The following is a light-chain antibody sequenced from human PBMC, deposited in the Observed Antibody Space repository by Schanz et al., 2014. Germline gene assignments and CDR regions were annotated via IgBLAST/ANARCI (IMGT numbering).Light chain of an antibody. CDR3: QQYGYSLPWT. CDR1: QSVSHAY. Sequence: EIVLTQSPGTLSFSPGERATLSCRASQSVSHAYLAWYQQKPGQAPRLLIYGASFRAAGIPDRFSGSGSGTDFTLTISRLEPEDFAVYYCQQYGYSLPWTFGQGTKVEVK. J-gene: IGKJ1*01. CDR2: GAS. V-gene: IGKV3-20*01.